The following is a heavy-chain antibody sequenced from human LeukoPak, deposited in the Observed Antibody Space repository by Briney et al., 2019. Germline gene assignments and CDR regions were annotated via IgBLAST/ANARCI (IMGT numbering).Heavy chain of an antibody. J-gene: IGHJ1*01. Sequence: PGGSLRLSCAASGFTIRSNWMNWVRQAPGKGLEWVAHVQPDGSAKIYADSVKGRFTISRDNAKDSVYLQMNSLRVEDTAVYYCARDFFGWGSLGHWGQGTLVTVSS. D-gene: IGHD6-19*01. CDR3: ARDFFGWGSLGH. CDR2: VQPDGSAK. V-gene: IGHV3-7*01. CDR1: GFTIRSNW.